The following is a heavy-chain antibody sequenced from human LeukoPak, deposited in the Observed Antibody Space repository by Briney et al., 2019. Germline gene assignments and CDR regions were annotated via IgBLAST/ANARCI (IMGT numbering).Heavy chain of an antibody. Sequence: GGSLRLSCAASGFSFSSYWMSWVRQAPGKGLEWVSSISSSSSYIYYADSVKGRFTISRDNAKNSLYLQMNSLRAEDTAVYYCARAWELDYWGQGTLVTVSS. CDR1: GFSFSSYW. CDR3: ARAWELDY. D-gene: IGHD1-26*01. J-gene: IGHJ4*02. V-gene: IGHV3-21*01. CDR2: ISSSSSYI.